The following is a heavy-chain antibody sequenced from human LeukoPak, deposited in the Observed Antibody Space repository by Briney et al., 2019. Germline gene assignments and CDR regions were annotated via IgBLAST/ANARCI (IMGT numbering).Heavy chain of an antibody. V-gene: IGHV4-34*01. CDR2: INHSGTT. CDR3: ARKEGRSEYQPSFDS. Sequence: PSETLSLTCAVYGGSFTGYYWSWIRQTPGEGLEWIGEINHSGTTNYNPSLKSRVTISVDTSKNQFSLKLSSMTAADTAVYCCARKEGRSEYQPSFDSWGQGTLVTVSS. J-gene: IGHJ4*02. CDR1: GGSFTGYY. D-gene: IGHD2-2*01.